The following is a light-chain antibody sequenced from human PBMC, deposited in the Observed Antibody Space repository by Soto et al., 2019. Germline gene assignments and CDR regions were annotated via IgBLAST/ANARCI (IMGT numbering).Light chain of an antibody. V-gene: IGKV3-11*01. Sequence: EIVLTQSSATLSLSPGERATLSCRASQSVTSNALAWYQQKPGQAPRLLIYGVSSRATGIPDRFNGSGSGTDFTLTIISLEPEDFAVYYCQQRSKWPLTFGGGTKVEIK. CDR1: QSVTSN. J-gene: IGKJ4*01. CDR2: GVS. CDR3: QQRSKWPLT.